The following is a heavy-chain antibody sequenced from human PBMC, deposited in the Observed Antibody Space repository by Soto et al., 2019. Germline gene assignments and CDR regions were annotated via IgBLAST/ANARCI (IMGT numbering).Heavy chain of an antibody. Sequence: ASVTVSCKASGYTFTGYYMHWVRQAPGQGLEWMGWINPNSGGTNYAQKFQGWVTMTRDTSISTAYMELSRLRSDDTAVYYCAREPGTAAGKGGDAFDIWGQGTMVTVSS. V-gene: IGHV1-2*04. J-gene: IGHJ3*02. D-gene: IGHD6-13*01. CDR2: INPNSGGT. CDR3: AREPGTAAGKGGDAFDI. CDR1: GYTFTGYY.